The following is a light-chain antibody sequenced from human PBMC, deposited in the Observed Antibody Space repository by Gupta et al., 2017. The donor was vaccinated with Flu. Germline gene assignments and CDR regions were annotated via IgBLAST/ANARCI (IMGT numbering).Light chain of an antibody. CDR1: QSINRW. Sequence: PSALSASVGGRVTSTGRASQSINRWLTWYQQKPGKAPKLLISKASKVEGGVPSRFSGSGSGTEFTLTISNLQPDDVANYYCQQDGNSPWTFGQGTKVEIK. V-gene: IGKV1-5*03. CDR2: KAS. CDR3: QQDGNSPWT. J-gene: IGKJ1*01.